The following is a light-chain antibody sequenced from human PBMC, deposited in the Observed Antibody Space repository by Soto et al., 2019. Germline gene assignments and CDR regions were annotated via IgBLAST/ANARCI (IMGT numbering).Light chain of an antibody. Sequence: DIQMTQSPSSVSASVGDRVTIPCRASQDVDSWLAWYQQKPGEPPKLLIYAASRLQSGVPSRFSGSGSGTDFSLTISSLQPEDFATYHCQQGHSFPLTFGGGTKVEIK. CDR3: QQGHSFPLT. CDR1: QDVDSW. J-gene: IGKJ4*01. CDR2: AAS. V-gene: IGKV1-12*01.